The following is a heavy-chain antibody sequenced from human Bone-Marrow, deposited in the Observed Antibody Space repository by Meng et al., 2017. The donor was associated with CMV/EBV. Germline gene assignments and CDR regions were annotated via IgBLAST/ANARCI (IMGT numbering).Heavy chain of an antibody. CDR1: GFTFSDYE. V-gene: IGHV3-48*03. D-gene: IGHD3-3*01. J-gene: IGHJ4*02. Sequence: GESLKISCSVPGFTFSDYEMNWVRQAPGKGLEWVSYISRSGNTKFYADSVKGRFTISRDDAKNSLYLQMNSLRGEDTAVYYCARVGRGVVLIGSYFDYWGQGTLVTVSS. CDR3: ARVGRGVVLIGSYFDY. CDR2: ISRSGNTK.